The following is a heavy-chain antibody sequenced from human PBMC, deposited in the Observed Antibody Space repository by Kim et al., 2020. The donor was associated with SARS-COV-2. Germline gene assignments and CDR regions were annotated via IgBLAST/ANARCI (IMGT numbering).Heavy chain of an antibody. CDR3: AKIARLKPADTAMVNYYYYGMDV. CDR1: GFTFSSYA. CDR2: ISGSGGST. Sequence: GGSLRLSCAASGFTFSSYAMSWVRQAPGKGLEWVSAISGSGGSTYYADSVKGRFTISRDNSKNTLYLQMNSLRAEDTAVYYCAKIARLKPADTAMVNYYYYGMDVWGQGTTVTVSS. V-gene: IGHV3-23*01. D-gene: IGHD5-18*01. J-gene: IGHJ6*02.